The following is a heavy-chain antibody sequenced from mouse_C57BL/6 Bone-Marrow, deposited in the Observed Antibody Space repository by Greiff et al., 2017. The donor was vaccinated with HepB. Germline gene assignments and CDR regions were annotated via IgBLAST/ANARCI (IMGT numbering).Heavy chain of an antibody. CDR2: ISSGSSTI. CDR3: ARGYYGSSYGFDY. Sequence: EVKLMESGGGLVKPGGSLKLSCAASGFTFSDYGMHWVRQAPEKGLEWVAYISSGSSTIYYADTVKGRFTISRENAKNTLFLQMTSLRSEDTAMYYCARGYYGSSYGFDYWGQGTTLTVSS. V-gene: IGHV5-17*01. D-gene: IGHD1-1*01. J-gene: IGHJ2*01. CDR1: GFTFSDYG.